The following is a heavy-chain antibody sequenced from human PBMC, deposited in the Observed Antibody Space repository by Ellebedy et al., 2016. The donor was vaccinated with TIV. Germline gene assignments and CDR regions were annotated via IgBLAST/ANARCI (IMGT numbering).Heavy chain of an antibody. Sequence: PGGSLRLSCAASGFTFDTYAMHRVRQAPGKGLEWVSGISWNSGTVDYADPVKGRFTISRDNSKNSLYLQLNSLRVEDTAFYYCAKVQGPNNYGRYGLDVWGQGTTVNVSS. CDR3: AKVQGPNNYGRYGLDV. CDR2: ISWNSGTV. V-gene: IGHV3-9*01. CDR1: GFTFDTYA. J-gene: IGHJ6*02. D-gene: IGHD5-18*01.